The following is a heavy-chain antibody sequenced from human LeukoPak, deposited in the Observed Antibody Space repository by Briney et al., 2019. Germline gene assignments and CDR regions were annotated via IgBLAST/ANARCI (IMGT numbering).Heavy chain of an antibody. V-gene: IGHV3-15*01. CDR2: IKSKTDGGTT. Sequence: GGSLRLSCAASGFTFSSYSMNWVRQAPGKGLEWVGRIKSKTDGGTTDYAAPVKGRFTISRDDSKNTLYLQMNSLKTEDTAVYYCTTNPYYYDSSGTPRWYFDYWGQGTLVTVSS. D-gene: IGHD3-22*01. CDR3: TTNPYYYDSSGTPRWYFDY. CDR1: GFTFSSYS. J-gene: IGHJ4*02.